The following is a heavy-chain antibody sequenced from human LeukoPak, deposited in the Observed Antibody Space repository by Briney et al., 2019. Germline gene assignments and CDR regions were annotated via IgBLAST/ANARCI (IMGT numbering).Heavy chain of an antibody. Sequence: PGGSPRLSCAASGFTFSSYAMSWVRQAPGKGLEWVSAISGSGGSTYYADSVKGRFTISRDNSKNTLYLQMNSLRAEDTAVYYCAKDWGYSYGNSGYFDYWGQGTLVTVSS. D-gene: IGHD5-18*01. CDR1: GFTFSSYA. CDR3: AKDWGYSYGNSGYFDY. CDR2: ISGSGGST. J-gene: IGHJ4*02. V-gene: IGHV3-23*01.